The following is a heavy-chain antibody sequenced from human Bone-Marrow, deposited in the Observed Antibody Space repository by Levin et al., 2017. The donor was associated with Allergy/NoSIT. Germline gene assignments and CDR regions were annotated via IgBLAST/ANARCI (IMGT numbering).Heavy chain of an antibody. Sequence: GGSLRLSCAASGFTFRSYGMYWVRQAPGKGLEWVAVIWYDGSNKYYVDSVKGRFTISRDNSKNTLFLQMNSLRVEDTAVYYCARKKYYDFWSGYSPSPVQDYYYYGMDVWGQGTTVTVS. V-gene: IGHV3-33*07. CDR3: ARKKYYDFWSGYSPSPVQDYYYYGMDV. J-gene: IGHJ6*02. D-gene: IGHD3-3*01. CDR1: GFTFRSYG. CDR2: IWYDGSNK.